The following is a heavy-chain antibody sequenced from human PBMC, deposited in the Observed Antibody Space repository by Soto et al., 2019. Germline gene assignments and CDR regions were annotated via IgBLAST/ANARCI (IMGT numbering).Heavy chain of an antibody. CDR2: IYYSGST. Sequence: PSETLSLTCTVSGGSISRGDYYWSWIRQPPGKGLEWIGYIYYSGSTYYNPSLKSRVTISVDTSKNQFSLKLSSVTAADTAVYYCARGAVRYCSGGSCYTNWFDPWGQGTLVT. J-gene: IGHJ5*02. V-gene: IGHV4-30-4*01. D-gene: IGHD2-15*01. CDR1: GGSISRGDYY. CDR3: ARGAVRYCSGGSCYTNWFDP.